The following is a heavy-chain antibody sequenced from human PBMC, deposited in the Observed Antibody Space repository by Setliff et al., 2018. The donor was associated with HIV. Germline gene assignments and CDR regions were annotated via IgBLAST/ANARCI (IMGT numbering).Heavy chain of an antibody. D-gene: IGHD4-17*01. J-gene: IGHJ4*02. CDR1: GFAFSSYS. CDR3: AREIYWDGDREDY. CDR2: ISSSSSTI. Sequence: PGGSLRLSCAASGFAFSSYSMNWVRQAPGKGLEWVSYISSSSSTIYYADSVKGRFTISRDNVKNSLYLQMNSLRAEDTAVYYCAREIYWDGDREDYWGQGTLVTVSS. V-gene: IGHV3-48*04.